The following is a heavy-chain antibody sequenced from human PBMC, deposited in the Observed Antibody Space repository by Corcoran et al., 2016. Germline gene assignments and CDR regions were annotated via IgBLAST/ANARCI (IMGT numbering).Heavy chain of an antibody. CDR2: IIPIFGTA. D-gene: IGHD2-8*01. V-gene: IGHV1-69*01. J-gene: IGHJ6*02. Sequence: QVQLVQSGAEVKKPGSSVKVSCKASGGTFSSYAISWVRQAPGQGLEWMGGIIPIFGTANYAQKFQGRVTITADESTSTAYMELSSLRSEDTAVYYCASKTYCTNGVCYHEKDYYYDGMDVWGQGTTVTVSS. CDR3: ASKTYCTNGVCYHEKDYYYDGMDV. CDR1: GGTFSSYA.